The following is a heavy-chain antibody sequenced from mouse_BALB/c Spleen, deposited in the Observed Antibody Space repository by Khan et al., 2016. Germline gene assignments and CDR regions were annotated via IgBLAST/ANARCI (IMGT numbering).Heavy chain of an antibody. Sequence: QVRQQQSGTELVRPGASVKLSCKASGYSFTRYWMNWVKQRPGQGLEWIGMIHPSDSESRLNQKFKDKATLTVDNSSSIAYMQLSSPTSEDSAVYYCTRSAYGNHPYYAMDYWGQGTSVTVSS. CDR3: TRSAYGNHPYYAMDY. CDR2: IHPSDSES. J-gene: IGHJ4*01. CDR1: GYSFTRYW. D-gene: IGHD2-1*01. V-gene: IGHV1-61*01.